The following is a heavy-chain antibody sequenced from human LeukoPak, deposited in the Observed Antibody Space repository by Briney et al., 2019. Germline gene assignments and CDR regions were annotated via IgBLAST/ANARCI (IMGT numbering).Heavy chain of an antibody. D-gene: IGHD4-17*01. CDR3: ARDTVFDY. V-gene: IGHV3-48*01. Sequence: GGSLRLSCAASGFTFSIYSMNWVRQAPGKGLEWVSYVSSSSSTIYYADSVKGRFTISRDNAKSSLYLQMNSLRVEDTAVYYCARDTVFDYWGQGTLVTVSS. CDR2: VSSSSSTI. CDR1: GFTFSIYS. J-gene: IGHJ4*02.